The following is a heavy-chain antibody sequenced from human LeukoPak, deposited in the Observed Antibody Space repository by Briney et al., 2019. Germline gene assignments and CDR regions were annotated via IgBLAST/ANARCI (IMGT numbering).Heavy chain of an antibody. Sequence: GGSLRLSCAASGFTFSSYGMHWVRQAPGKGLEWVAVIWYDGSNKYYADSVKGRFTISRDNYKNTLYLQMNSLRAEDTAVYYCARDEGYYDSSGYYYDPGPLDYWGQGTLVTVSS. D-gene: IGHD3-22*01. CDR3: ARDEGYYDSSGYYYDPGPLDY. V-gene: IGHV3-33*01. J-gene: IGHJ4*02. CDR1: GFTFSSYG. CDR2: IWYDGSNK.